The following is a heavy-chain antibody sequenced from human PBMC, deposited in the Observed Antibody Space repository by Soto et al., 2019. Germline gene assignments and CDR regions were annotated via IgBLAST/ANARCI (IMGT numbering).Heavy chain of an antibody. Sequence: SVKVSCKASGGTFSGYAISWVRQAPGQGLEWMGGIIPIFGTANYAQKFQGRVTITADESTSTAYMELSSLRSEDTAVYYCARGIVVVPAAILPEYYFDYWGQGTLVTVSS. V-gene: IGHV1-69*13. J-gene: IGHJ4*02. CDR1: GGTFSGYA. CDR2: IIPIFGTA. CDR3: ARGIVVVPAAILPEYYFDY. D-gene: IGHD2-2*02.